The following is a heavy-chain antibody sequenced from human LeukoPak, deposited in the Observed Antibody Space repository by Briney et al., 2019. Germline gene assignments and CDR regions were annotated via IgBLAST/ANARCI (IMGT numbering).Heavy chain of an antibody. Sequence: GASVKVSCKASGGTFSSYAISWVRQAPGQGLEWMGGIIPIFGTANYAQKFQGRVTITADESTSTAYMELRSLRSDDTAVYYCARGALMIVVLALDYWGQGTLVTVSS. D-gene: IGHD3-22*01. CDR2: IIPIFGTA. J-gene: IGHJ4*02. CDR3: ARGALMIVVLALDY. V-gene: IGHV1-69*13. CDR1: GGTFSSYA.